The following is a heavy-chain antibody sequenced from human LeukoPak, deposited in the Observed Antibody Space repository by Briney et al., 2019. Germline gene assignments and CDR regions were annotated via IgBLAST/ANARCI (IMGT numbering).Heavy chain of an antibody. CDR2: IYSSGII. CDR3: ARDTGKSGYPDY. J-gene: IGHJ4*02. Sequence: PSETLSLNCTVSGGSISSYYWSWIRQPAGKAPEWIGRIYSSGIINYNPSLKSQVTMSLDNSKNQLSLKLSYVTAADTAVYYCARDTGKSGYPDYWGQGTLVTVSS. D-gene: IGHD3-3*01. CDR1: GGSISSYY. V-gene: IGHV4-4*07.